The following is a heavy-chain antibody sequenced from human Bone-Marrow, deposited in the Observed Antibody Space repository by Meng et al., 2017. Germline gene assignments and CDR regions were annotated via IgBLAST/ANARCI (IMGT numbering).Heavy chain of an antibody. J-gene: IGHJ4*02. Sequence: GESLKISCAASGFTFITYTMSWVRQAPGKGLEWVSFIDISGETTGYADSVKGRFTVSRDNSNSALHLQMNSLRAEDTAVYYCAKEIRPNDYWGQGTLVTVSS. D-gene: IGHD5-24*01. CDR2: IDISGETT. CDR1: GFTFITYT. CDR3: AKEIRPNDY. V-gene: IGHV3-23*05.